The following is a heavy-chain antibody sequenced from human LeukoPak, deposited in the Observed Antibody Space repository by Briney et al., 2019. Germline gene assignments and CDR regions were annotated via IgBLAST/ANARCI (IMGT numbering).Heavy chain of an antibody. V-gene: IGHV4-39*01. CDR3: ARGYYLDY. J-gene: IGHJ4*02. Sequence: SETLSLTCTVSGGSISSSSYYWGWIRQPPGKGLEWIGSIYYSGSTYYNPSLKSRVTISVDTSKNQFSLQLNSVTPEDTAVYYCARGYYLDYWGQGTLVTVSS. CDR2: IYYSGST. CDR1: GGSISSSSYY.